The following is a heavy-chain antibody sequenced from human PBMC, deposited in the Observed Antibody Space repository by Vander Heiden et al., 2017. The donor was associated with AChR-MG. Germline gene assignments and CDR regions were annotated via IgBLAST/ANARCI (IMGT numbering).Heavy chain of an antibody. D-gene: IGHD3-9*01. CDR2: IYYSGST. CDR1: GGSISSGDYY. V-gene: IGHV4-30-4*01. Sequence: QVQLQESGPGLVKPSQTLSLTCTVSGGSISSGDYYWSWIRQPPGKGLEWIGYIYYSGSTYYNPYLKSRVTISVDTSKNQFSLKLSSVTAADTAVYYCARTPLRYFDWLYFDYWGQGTLVTVSS. CDR3: ARTPLRYFDWLYFDY. J-gene: IGHJ4*02.